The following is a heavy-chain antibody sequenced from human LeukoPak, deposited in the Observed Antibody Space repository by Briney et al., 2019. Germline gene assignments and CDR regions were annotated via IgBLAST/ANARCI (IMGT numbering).Heavy chain of an antibody. J-gene: IGHJ4*02. CDR2: IYSSGST. V-gene: IGHV3-53*01. CDR3: ASRIATAGSVDY. Sequence: PGGSLRLSCAASGFTVSSNYMSRVRQAPGKGLEWVSVIYSSGSTYYADSVKGRFTISRDNSKNTLHLQMNTLRAEDTAVYYCASRIATAGSVDYWGQGTLVTVSS. CDR1: GFTVSSNY. D-gene: IGHD6-13*01.